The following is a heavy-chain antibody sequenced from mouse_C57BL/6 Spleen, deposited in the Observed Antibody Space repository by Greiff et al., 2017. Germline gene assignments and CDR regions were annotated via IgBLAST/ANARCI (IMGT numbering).Heavy chain of an antibody. J-gene: IGHJ3*01. CDR1: GFNIKDDY. Sequence: DVQLQQPGAELVRPGASVKLSCTASGFNIKDDYMHWVKQRPEQGLEWIGWIDPENGDTEYASKFQGKATITADTSSNTAYLQLSSLTSEDTAVYYCTLWAWFAYWGQGTLVTVSA. V-gene: IGHV14-4*01. CDR2: IDPENGDT. CDR3: TLWAWFAY. D-gene: IGHD4-1*01.